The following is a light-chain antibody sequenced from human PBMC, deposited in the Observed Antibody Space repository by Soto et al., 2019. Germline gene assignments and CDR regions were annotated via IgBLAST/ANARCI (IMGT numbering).Light chain of an antibody. CDR1: QSVSSY. Sequence: EIVLTQSPATLSSSPGERATLSCRASQSVSSYLAWYQQKPGQAPRLLIYDASNRATGIPARFSGSGSGTDFTLTTSSLEPEDFAVYYCQQRSNWPRLTFGGGTKVEIK. CDR2: DAS. V-gene: IGKV3-11*01. J-gene: IGKJ4*01. CDR3: QQRSNWPRLT.